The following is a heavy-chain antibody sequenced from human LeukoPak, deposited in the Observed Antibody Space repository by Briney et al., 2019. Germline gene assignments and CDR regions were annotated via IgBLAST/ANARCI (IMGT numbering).Heavy chain of an antibody. D-gene: IGHD6-13*01. CDR3: ARRRAEGGSNGHYNWFDP. V-gene: IGHV4-59*08. Sequence: KSSETLSLTCTVSGDSLNAYYWGWIRQPPGKGLEWIGYNYFSGTTKYNPSLESRVTISVDTSKNQFSLKLSSVTAADTAVYYCARRRAEGGSNGHYNWFDPWGQGILVTVSS. J-gene: IGHJ5*02. CDR1: GDSLNAYY. CDR2: NYFSGTT.